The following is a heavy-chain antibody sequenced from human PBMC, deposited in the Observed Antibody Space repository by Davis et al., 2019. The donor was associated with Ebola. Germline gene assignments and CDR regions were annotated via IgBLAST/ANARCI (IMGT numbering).Heavy chain of an antibody. V-gene: IGHV3-13*01. J-gene: IGHJ4*01. D-gene: IGHD1-1*01. Sequence: GGSLRLSCAASGFTFSSYSMNWVRQATGKGLEWLSATGTIPGDTYYLPSVRGRFTVSRDDAKNSFYLQMDSLTAEDTAVYYCARAPPGSRFRLDHWGHGTLVTVSS. CDR1: GFTFSSYS. CDR2: TGTIPGDT. CDR3: ARAPPGSRFRLDH.